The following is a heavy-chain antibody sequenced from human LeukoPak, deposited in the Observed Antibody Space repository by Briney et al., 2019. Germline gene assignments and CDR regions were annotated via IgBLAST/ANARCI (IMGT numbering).Heavy chain of an antibody. CDR1: GFTFSSYA. J-gene: IGHJ4*02. CDR3: ARTPYYDFWSGYSAYFDY. D-gene: IGHD3-3*01. V-gene: IGHV3-30*04. Sequence: GGSLRLSCAASGFTFSSYAMHWVRQAPAKGLEWVAGISYDGSNKYYADSVKGRFTISRDNSKNTLYLQMNSLRAEDTAVYYCARTPYYDFWSGYSAYFDYWGQGTLVTVSS. CDR2: ISYDGSNK.